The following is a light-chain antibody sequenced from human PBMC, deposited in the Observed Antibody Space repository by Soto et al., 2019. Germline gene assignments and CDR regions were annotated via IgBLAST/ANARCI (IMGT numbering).Light chain of an antibody. J-gene: IGKJ1*01. V-gene: IGKV3-15*01. CDR3: QQYNTWLWT. Sequence: EVVMTQSPATLSVSPGERVTLSCRASQSINAHLAWYPQKPGQAPRLLIHGASTRATGIPARFSGSGFGAEFILTISSLQSEHFAVYYCQQYNTWLWTFGQGNKVEIQ. CDR2: GAS. CDR1: QSINAH.